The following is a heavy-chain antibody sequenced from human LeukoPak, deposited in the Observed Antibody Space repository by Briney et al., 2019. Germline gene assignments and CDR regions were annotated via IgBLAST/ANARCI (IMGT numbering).Heavy chain of an antibody. CDR1: GYSINSGYY. D-gene: IGHD2-21*01. V-gene: IGHV4-38-2*01. J-gene: IGHJ6*03. CDR3: ATGGGGGRYPYYYYYFMDV. Sequence: SETLSLTCAVSGYSINSGYYWGWIRQPPGKGLEWIGSIYHGGSTYYNPSLKSRVTISVYTSMNQFSLMLTSVTAADTAVYYCATGGGGGRYPYYYYYFMDVWGKGTTVTVSS. CDR2: IYHGGST.